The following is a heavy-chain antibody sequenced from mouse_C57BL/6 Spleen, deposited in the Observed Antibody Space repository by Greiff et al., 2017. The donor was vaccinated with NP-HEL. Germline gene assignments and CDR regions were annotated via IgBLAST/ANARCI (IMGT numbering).Heavy chain of an antibody. Sequence: QVQLKQSGAELVRPGTSVKVSCKASGYAFTNYLIEWVKQRPGQGLEWIGVINPGSGGTNYNEKFKGKATLTADKSSSTAYMQLSSLTSEDSAVYFCAYSTYYAMDYWGQGTSVTVSS. J-gene: IGHJ4*01. D-gene: IGHD2-5*01. CDR2: INPGSGGT. V-gene: IGHV1-54*01. CDR3: AYSTYYAMDY. CDR1: GYAFTNYL.